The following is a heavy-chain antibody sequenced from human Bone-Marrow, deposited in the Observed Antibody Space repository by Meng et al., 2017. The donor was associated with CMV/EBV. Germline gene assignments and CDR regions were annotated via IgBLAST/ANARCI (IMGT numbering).Heavy chain of an antibody. D-gene: IGHD3-22*01. CDR3: AREPYYYDSSGYYPGYYGMDV. Sequence: SVKVSCKASGGTFSSYAINWVRQAPGQGLEWMGGLIPMLGIAYYAQKFQVRVTMTRDTSISTAYMELSRLRSDDTAVYYCAREPYYYDSSGYYPGYYGMDVWGQGTTVTVSS. V-gene: IGHV1-69*10. J-gene: IGHJ6*02. CDR2: LIPMLGIA. CDR1: GGTFSSYA.